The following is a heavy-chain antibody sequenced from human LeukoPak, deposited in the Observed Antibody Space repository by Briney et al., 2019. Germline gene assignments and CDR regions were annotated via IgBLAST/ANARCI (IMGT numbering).Heavy chain of an antibody. D-gene: IGHD1/OR15-1a*01. CDR2: IIPIFGTA. Sequence: ASVKVSCKSSGGTFSSYAISWVRQAPGQGLEWMGGIIPIFGTANYAQKFQGRVTITADKSTGTAYMELSSLRSEDTAVYSCARDQAGEQPWFDPWGQGTLVTVSS. V-gene: IGHV1-69*06. CDR3: ARDQAGEQPWFDP. J-gene: IGHJ5*02. CDR1: GGTFSSYA.